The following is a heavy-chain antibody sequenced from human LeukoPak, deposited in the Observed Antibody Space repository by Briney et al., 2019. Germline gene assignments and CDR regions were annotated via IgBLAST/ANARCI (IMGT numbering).Heavy chain of an antibody. CDR1: GFTVSSNY. V-gene: IGHV3-53*01. CDR3: ASLSYYYDSSGYDDY. D-gene: IGHD3-22*01. Sequence: GGSLRLSCAASGFTVSSNYMNWVRQAPGKGLEWVSAIYSGGSTYYADSVKGRFTISRDNSKNTLYLQMNSLRAEDTAVYYCASLSYYYDSSGYDDYWGQGTLVTVSS. J-gene: IGHJ4*02. CDR2: IYSGGST.